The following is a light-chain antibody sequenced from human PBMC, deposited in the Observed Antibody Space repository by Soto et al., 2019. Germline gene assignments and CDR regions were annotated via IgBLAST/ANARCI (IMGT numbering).Light chain of an antibody. CDR2: EVS. V-gene: IGLV2-14*01. Sequence: QSVLTQPASVSGSPGQSITISCTGTSGDVGGYNYVSCYQQHPGKAPKLMIYEVSNRPSGVSNRFSGSKSGNTASLTLSGLQAEDEADYYCSSYTSSSTLVFGTGTKGTVL. CDR1: SGDVGGYNY. CDR3: SSYTSSSTLV. J-gene: IGLJ1*01.